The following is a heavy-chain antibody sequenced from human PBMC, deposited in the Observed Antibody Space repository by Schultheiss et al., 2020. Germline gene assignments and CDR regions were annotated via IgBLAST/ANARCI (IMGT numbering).Heavy chain of an antibody. CDR2: INPNSGGT. CDR1: GYTFTGYN. V-gene: IGHV1-2*06. Sequence: ASVKVSCKASGYTFTGYNMHWVRQAPGQGLEWMGRINPNSGGTNYAQSFQGRVTMTRDTSLNTAYMELSRLTSEDTAVYYCARDLYGSGRSKYYYGMDVWGQGTTVTVSS. J-gene: IGHJ6*02. CDR3: ARDLYGSGRSKYYYGMDV. D-gene: IGHD3-10*01.